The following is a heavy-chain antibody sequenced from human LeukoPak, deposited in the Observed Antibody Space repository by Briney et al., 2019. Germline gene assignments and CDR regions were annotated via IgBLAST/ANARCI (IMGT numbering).Heavy chain of an antibody. Sequence: GGSLRLSCAASGFTFSSYGMSWVRQAPGKGLEWVSVIYSGGSTYYADSVKGRFTISRDNSKNTLYLQMNSLRAEDTAVYYCARSPVRAASDYWGQGTLVTVSS. CDR3: ARSPVRAASDY. CDR2: IYSGGST. J-gene: IGHJ4*02. V-gene: IGHV3-66*01. CDR1: GFTFSSYG. D-gene: IGHD2-15*01.